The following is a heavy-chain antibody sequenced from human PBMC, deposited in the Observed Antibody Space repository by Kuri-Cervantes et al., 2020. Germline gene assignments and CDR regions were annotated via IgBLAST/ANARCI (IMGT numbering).Heavy chain of an antibody. CDR1: GFTFSSYA. V-gene: IGHV3-23*01. CDR3: ARGPDSSGYYPPYFDY. Sequence: GESLKISCAASGFTFSSYAMSWVRQAPGKGLEWVSAISGSGGSTYYADSAKGRFTISRDNSKNTLYLQMNSLRAEDTAVYYCARGPDSSGYYPPYFDYWGQGTLVTVSS. J-gene: IGHJ4*02. D-gene: IGHD3-22*01. CDR2: ISGSGGST.